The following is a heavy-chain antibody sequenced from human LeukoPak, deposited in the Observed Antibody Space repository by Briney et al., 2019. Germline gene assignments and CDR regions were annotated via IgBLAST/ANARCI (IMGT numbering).Heavy chain of an antibody. Sequence: SETLSLTCNVSGGSISSYYWSWIRQPPGKGLEWIGYIYYSGGTNYNPSLKSRVTISVDTSKNQFSLKLSSVTATDTAVYYCARLDYYASGFFEYWGRGTLVTVSS. D-gene: IGHD3-10*01. J-gene: IGHJ4*02. CDR3: ARLDYYASGFFEY. CDR1: GGSISSYY. V-gene: IGHV4-59*08. CDR2: IYYSGGT.